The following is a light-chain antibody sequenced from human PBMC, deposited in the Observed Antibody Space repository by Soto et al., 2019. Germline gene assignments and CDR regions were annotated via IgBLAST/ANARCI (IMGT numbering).Light chain of an antibody. Sequence: EIVLSQSPGTLSLSPGERATLSCRASQSVSSSYLAWYHHKPGQAPRLLIYGASSRATGIPDRFSGSGSGKDFNLNISRLEPEDFAVYYCQQYCSSSFTFGPGTKVDIK. CDR2: GAS. CDR3: QQYCSSSFT. CDR1: QSVSSSY. V-gene: IGKV3-20*01. J-gene: IGKJ3*01.